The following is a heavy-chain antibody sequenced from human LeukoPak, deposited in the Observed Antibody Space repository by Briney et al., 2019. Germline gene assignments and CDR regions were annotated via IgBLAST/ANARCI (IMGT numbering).Heavy chain of an antibody. CDR2: INSDGSST. V-gene: IGHV3-74*01. CDR3: ARDHRPYYYDSSGYYPDY. J-gene: IGHJ4*02. D-gene: IGHD3-22*01. CDR1: GFTFSSYW. Sequence: GGSLRLSCAASGFTFSSYWMHWVRQAPGKGLVWVSRINSDGSSTSYADSVKGRFTVSRDNAKNTLYLQMNSLRAEDTAVYYCARDHRPYYYDSSGYYPDYWGQGTLVTVSS.